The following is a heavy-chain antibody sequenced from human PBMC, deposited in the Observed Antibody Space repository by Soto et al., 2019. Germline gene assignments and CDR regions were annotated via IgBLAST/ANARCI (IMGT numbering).Heavy chain of an antibody. CDR3: ARDLDSSGYDY. D-gene: IGHD3-22*01. V-gene: IGHV3-30-3*01. CDR1: GFTFSSYA. CDR2: ISYDGSNK. J-gene: IGHJ4*02. Sequence: QVQLVEFGGGVVQPGRSLRLSCAASGFTFSSYAMHWVRQAPGKGLEWVAVISYDGSNKYYADSVKGRFTISRDNSKNTLYLQMNSLRAEDTAVYYRARDLDSSGYDYWGQGTLVTVSS.